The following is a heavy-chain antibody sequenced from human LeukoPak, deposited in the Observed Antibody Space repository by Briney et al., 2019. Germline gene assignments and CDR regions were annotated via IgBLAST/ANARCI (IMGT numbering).Heavy chain of an antibody. CDR2: INTDGTVT. J-gene: IGHJ4*02. V-gene: IGHV3-74*01. CDR3: ATKQWLAPPPDS. D-gene: IGHD6-19*01. Sequence: HTGGSLRLSCAASGFTFSFSAMNWVRQAPGKGLESVSRINTDGTVTTYADSVKGRFTVSRDNADNTMFLQMNSVRDEDTAVYYCATKQWLAPPPDSWGQGTPVTVSS. CDR1: GFTFSFSA.